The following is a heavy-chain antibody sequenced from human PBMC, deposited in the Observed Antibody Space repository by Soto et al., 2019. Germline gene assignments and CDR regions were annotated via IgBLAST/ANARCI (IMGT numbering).Heavy chain of an antibody. D-gene: IGHD5-18*01. V-gene: IGHV4-34*01. CDR2: INHSGST. J-gene: IGHJ5*02. CDR1: GGSFSGYY. CDR3: ARCLGFSYGYESSGCFDP. Sequence: PSETLSLTCAVYGGSFSGYYWSWIRQPPGKGLEWIGEINHSGSTNYNPSLKSRVTISVDTSKNQFSLKLSSVIAADTAVYYCARCLGFSYGYESSGCFDPSGPAPLVTGFS.